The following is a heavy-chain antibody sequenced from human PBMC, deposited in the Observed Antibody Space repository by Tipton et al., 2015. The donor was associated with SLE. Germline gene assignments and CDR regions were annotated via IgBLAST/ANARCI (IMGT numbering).Heavy chain of an antibody. J-gene: IGHJ4*02. V-gene: IGHV4-61*01. CDR1: GCSVSSGSYY. CDR3: ARGVRGSSGYIDY. Sequence: TLSLTCTVSGCSVSSGSYYWSWIRQPPGKGLEWIGYIYYSGSTNYNPSLKSRVTISVDTSKNQFSLKLSSVTAADTAVYYCARGVRGSSGYIDYWGQGTLVTVSS. D-gene: IGHD3-22*01. CDR2: IYYSGST.